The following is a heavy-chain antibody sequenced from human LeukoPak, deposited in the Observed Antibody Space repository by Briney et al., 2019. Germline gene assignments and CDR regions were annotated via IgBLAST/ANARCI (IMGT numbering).Heavy chain of an antibody. D-gene: IGHD3-9*01. Sequence: GGSLRLSCAASGFTFSSYGMHWVRQAPGKGLEWVAFIRYDGSNKYYADSVKGRFTISRDNSKNTLYLQMNSLRAEDTAVYYCAKDGGRYFDWCLDYWGQGTLVTVSS. CDR1: GFTFSSYG. J-gene: IGHJ4*02. V-gene: IGHV3-30*02. CDR3: AKDGGRYFDWCLDY. CDR2: IRYDGSNK.